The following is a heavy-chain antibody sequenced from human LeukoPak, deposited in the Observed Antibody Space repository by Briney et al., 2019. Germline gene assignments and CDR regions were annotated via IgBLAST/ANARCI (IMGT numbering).Heavy chain of an antibody. Sequence: GGSLRLSCAASGFTFSDYAMSWVRQAPGQGLEWVSTISDDGSGTYYADSVKGRFTISRHNSKNTLYLQMNSLRAEDTAVYYCAKHSSGWYEYYFDYWGQGTLVTVSS. CDR3: AKHSSGWYEYYFDY. J-gene: IGHJ4*02. CDR2: ISDDGSGT. D-gene: IGHD6-19*01. CDR1: GFTFSDYA. V-gene: IGHV3-23*01.